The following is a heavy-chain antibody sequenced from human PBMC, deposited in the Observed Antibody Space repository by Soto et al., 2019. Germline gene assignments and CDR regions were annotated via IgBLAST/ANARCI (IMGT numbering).Heavy chain of an antibody. CDR1: GYTFTSYA. J-gene: IGHJ4*01. V-gene: IGHV1-3*01. D-gene: IGHD5-18*01. CDR2: INAGNGNT. CDR3: ERMGGYSYGSIFDY. Sequence: QVQLVQSGAEVKKPGASVKVSCKASGYTFTSYAMHWVRQAPGQRLEWMGWINAGNGNTKYSQKFQGRVTITRDTSASTDYMELSSLRSEDTAVYYWERMGGYSYGSIFDYWGHGNLVTVSA.